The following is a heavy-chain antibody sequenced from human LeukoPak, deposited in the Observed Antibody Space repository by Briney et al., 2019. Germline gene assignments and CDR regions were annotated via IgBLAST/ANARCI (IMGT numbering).Heavy chain of an antibody. V-gene: IGHV3-23*01. CDR3: ASEACTNGVCYTHFFDY. J-gene: IGHJ4*02. CDR1: GFTFSSYA. CDR2: ISGSGGST. Sequence: GVLRLSCAASGFTFSSYAMSWVRQAPGKGLEWVSAISGSGGSTYYADSVKGRFTISRDNSKNTLYLQMNSLRAEDTAVYYCASEACTNGVCYTHFFDYWGQGTLVTVSS. D-gene: IGHD2-8*01.